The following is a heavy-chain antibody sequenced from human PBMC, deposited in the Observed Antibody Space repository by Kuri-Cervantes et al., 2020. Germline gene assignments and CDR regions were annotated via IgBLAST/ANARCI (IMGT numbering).Heavy chain of an antibody. CDR2: INPNSGGI. CDR3: ARDYHDY. Sequence: ASVKVSCKASGYTFTGYYMHWVRQAPGQGLEWMGWINPNSGGINYAQKLQGRVTMTTDTSTSTAYMELRSLRSDDTAVYYCARDYHDYWGQGTLVTVSS. J-gene: IGHJ4*02. D-gene: IGHD3-16*02. CDR1: GYTFTGYY. V-gene: IGHV1-2*02.